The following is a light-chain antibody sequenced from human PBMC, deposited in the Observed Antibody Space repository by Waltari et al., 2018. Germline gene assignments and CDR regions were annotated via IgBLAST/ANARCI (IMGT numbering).Light chain of an antibody. CDR1: SSDVDAYNH. J-gene: IGLJ2*01. CDR3: CSYAGDYTLV. CDR2: EVN. Sequence: QSALTQPRSVSGSPGQSVPISCAGTSSDVDAYNHVSWYQQSPGTAPKLLIYEVNNRPSGVPDRFSASKSGNTASLTISGLRAEDEADYYCCSYAGDYTLVFGGGTKLTVL. V-gene: IGLV2-11*01.